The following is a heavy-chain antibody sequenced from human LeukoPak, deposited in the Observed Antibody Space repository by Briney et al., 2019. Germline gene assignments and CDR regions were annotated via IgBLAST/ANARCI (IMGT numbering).Heavy chain of an antibody. CDR2: ISSSSSYI. CDR3: ARGDLYGMDV. CDR1: GFTFSRYS. J-gene: IGHJ6*04. Sequence: GGSLRLSCAACGFTFSRYSMNWVRQAPGKGLEWVSPISSSSSYIYYAGSVKGRFTISRDNAKNSLYLQMNSLRAEDTAVYYCARGDLYGMDVWGKGTTVAVSS. V-gene: IGHV3-21*01.